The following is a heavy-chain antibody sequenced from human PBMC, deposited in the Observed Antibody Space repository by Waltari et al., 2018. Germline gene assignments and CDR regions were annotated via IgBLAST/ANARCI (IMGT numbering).Heavy chain of an antibody. CDR1: GYSISSGYY. D-gene: IGHD2-15*01. CDR3: AGGGSCSGGSCYSIDF. Sequence: QVQLQESGPGLVKPSETLSLTCAVSGYSISSGYYWGWIRQPPGKGLEWIGSSYHSGCPYYNPYFKTRVTISVDMSKNKFYMKLSSVTASDTAVYYCAGGGSCSGGSCYSIDFWGQGTMVTVSS. CDR2: SYHSGCP. J-gene: IGHJ4*02. V-gene: IGHV4-38-2*01.